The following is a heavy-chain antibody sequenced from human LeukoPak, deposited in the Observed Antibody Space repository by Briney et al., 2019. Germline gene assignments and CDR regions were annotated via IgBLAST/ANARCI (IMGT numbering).Heavy chain of an antibody. V-gene: IGHV4-34*01. Sequence: SETLSLTCAVYGGSFSGYYWSWIRQPPGKGLEWIGEINHSGSTNYNPSLKSRVTISVDTSKNQFSLKLSSVTAADTAVYYCARAPGITVIVVWGQGTLVTVSS. CDR1: GGSFSGYY. CDR3: ARAPGITVIVV. D-gene: IGHD3-22*01. J-gene: IGHJ4*02. CDR2: INHSGST.